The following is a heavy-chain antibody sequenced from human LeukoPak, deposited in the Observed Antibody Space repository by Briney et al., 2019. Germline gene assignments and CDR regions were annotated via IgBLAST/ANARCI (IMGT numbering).Heavy chain of an antibody. J-gene: IGHJ4*02. CDR3: ARAALRAAAGTLHY. CDR2: ISSSSSYI. V-gene: IGHV3-21*01. Sequence: GGSLRLSCAAAGFTFISYSVNWVRQAPGKGLEWVSSISSSSSYIYYADSVKGRFTISIDNAKNSLYLQMNSLRAEDTAVYYCARAALRAAAGTLHYWGQGTLVTVSS. CDR1: GFTFISYS. D-gene: IGHD6-13*01.